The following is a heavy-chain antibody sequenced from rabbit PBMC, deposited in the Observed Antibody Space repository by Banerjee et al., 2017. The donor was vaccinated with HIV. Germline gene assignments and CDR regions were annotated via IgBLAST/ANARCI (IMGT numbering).Heavy chain of an antibody. CDR2: IDTGGST. J-gene: IGHJ4*01. Sequence: QLKETGGGLVQPGGSLTLSCKASGFDFSSYYMSWVRQAPGEGLEWIGIIDTGGSTYYASWVNGRFTISSHNAQNTVDLQMNSLTAADTATYFCVRAGVYAGSSSYTGFDFNLWGPGTLVTVS. CDR3: VRAGVYAGSSSYTGFDFNL. V-gene: IGHV1S7*01. D-gene: IGHD8-1*01. CDR1: GFDFSSYY.